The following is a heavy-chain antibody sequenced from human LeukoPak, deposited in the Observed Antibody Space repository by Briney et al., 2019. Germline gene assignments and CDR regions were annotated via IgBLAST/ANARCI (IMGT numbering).Heavy chain of an antibody. J-gene: IGHJ6*03. D-gene: IGHD1-26*01. V-gene: IGHV3-23*01. CDR1: GFTFSSYA. CDR3: AKDIEAGAHTHYYYYYMDV. Sequence: PGGSLRLSCAASGFTFSSYAMSWVRQAPGKGLEWVSAISGSGGSTYYADSVKGRFTISRDNSKNTLYLQMNSLRAEDTAVYYCAKDIEAGAHTHYYYYYMDVWGKGTTVTVSS. CDR2: ISGSGGST.